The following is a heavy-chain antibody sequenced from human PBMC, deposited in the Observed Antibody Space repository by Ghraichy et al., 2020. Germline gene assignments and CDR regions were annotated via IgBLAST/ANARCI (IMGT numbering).Heavy chain of an antibody. V-gene: IGHV3-30-3*01. CDR2: ISYDGTNR. Sequence: LSLTCEASGFTLNSFALHWVRQAQGKGLEWVAFISYDGTNRYYADSVKGRFTISRDNSKNSIYLQMNSLSTEDTALYFCAREMYSSSSFDYWGQGTLVTVSS. J-gene: IGHJ4*02. CDR3: AREMYSSSSFDY. CDR1: GFTLNSFA. D-gene: IGHD6-6*01.